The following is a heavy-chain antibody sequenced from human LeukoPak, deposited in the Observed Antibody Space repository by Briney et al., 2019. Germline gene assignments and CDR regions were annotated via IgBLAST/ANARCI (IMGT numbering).Heavy chain of an antibody. CDR3: ARGPYSYDSSGAFDI. Sequence: ASVKVSCKASGYTFTSYYMHWVRQAPGQGLEWMGWINPNSGGTNYAQKFQGRVTMTRDTSISTAYMELSRLRSDDTAVYYCARGPYSYDSSGAFDIWGQGTMVTVSS. CDR2: INPNSGGT. J-gene: IGHJ3*02. CDR1: GYTFTSYY. D-gene: IGHD3-22*01. V-gene: IGHV1-2*02.